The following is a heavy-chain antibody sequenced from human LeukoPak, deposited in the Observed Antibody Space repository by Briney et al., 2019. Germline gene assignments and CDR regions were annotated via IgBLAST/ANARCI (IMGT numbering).Heavy chain of an antibody. CDR2: INPNSGGT. CDR3: ARDLWNITSCYDRSGYDY. Sequence: GASVKVSCKASGYPFTGYYMHWVRQAPGQGLEWMGWINPNSGGTQYAQKFLGRVTMTSDTSINTAYMELSRLSSDDTAVFYCARDLWNITSCYDRSGYDYWGQGTLVTVSS. D-gene: IGHD3-22*01. V-gene: IGHV1-2*02. CDR1: GYPFTGYY. J-gene: IGHJ4*02.